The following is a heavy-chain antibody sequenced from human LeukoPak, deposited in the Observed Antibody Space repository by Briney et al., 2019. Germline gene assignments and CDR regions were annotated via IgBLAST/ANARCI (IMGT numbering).Heavy chain of an antibody. V-gene: IGHV1-46*01. J-gene: IGHJ4*02. D-gene: IGHD1-26*01. CDR1: GYTFTSYG. CDR2: INPSGGST. CDR3: ARDGGNYPRDY. Sequence: GASVKVSCKASGYTFTSYGISWVRQAPGQGLEWMGIINPSGGSTSHAQKFQGRLTLTRDTSTSTVYMELSSLRSEDTAVYYCARDGGNYPRDYWGQGTLVTVSS.